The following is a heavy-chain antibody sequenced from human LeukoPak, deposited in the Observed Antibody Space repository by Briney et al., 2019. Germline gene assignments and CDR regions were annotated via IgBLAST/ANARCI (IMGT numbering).Heavy chain of an antibody. V-gene: IGHV3-30*18. Sequence: GGSLRLSCAASGFTFSSYGMHWVRQAPGKGLEWVAVISYDGSNKYYADSVKGRFTISRDNSKNTLYLQMNSLRAEDTAVYYLAKDLELSGYGKFDYWGQGTLVTVSS. CDR2: ISYDGSNK. CDR1: GFTFSSYG. D-gene: IGHD3-22*01. J-gene: IGHJ4*02. CDR3: AKDLELSGYGKFDY.